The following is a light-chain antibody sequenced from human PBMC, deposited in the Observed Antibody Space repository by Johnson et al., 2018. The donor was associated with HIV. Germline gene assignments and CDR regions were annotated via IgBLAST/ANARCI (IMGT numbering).Light chain of an antibody. Sequence: QSVLTQPPSVSAAPGQKVTISCSGSSSNIGNNYVSWYQQLPGTAPKLLIYENNKRPSGIPDRFSGSKFGTSATLGITGLQTGDEPDYYCGTWDSSLSAGCFGTGTKVT. V-gene: IGLV1-51*02. J-gene: IGLJ1*01. CDR2: ENN. CDR1: SSNIGNNY. CDR3: GTWDSSLSAGC.